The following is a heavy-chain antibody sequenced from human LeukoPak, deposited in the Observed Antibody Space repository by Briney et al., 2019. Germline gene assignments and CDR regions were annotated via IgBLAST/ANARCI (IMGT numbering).Heavy chain of an antibody. V-gene: IGHV3-23*01. J-gene: IGHJ4*02. CDR1: GFTFSSYA. D-gene: IGHD4/OR15-4a*01. CDR3: ARADVTDGMVPLRHPILGGAFDY. Sequence: PGGSLRLSCAASGFTFSSYAMSWVRQAPGKGLEWVSAISGSGGSTYYADSVKGRFTISRDNSKNTLYLQMNSLRAEDTAVYYCARADVTDGMVPLRHPILGGAFDYWGQGTLVTVSS. CDR2: ISGSGGST.